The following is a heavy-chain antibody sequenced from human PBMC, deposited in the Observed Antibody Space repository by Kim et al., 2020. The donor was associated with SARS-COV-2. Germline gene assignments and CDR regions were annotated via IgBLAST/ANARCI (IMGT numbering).Heavy chain of an antibody. V-gene: IGHV3-73*01. CDR3: TRRTGWYFDL. CDR2: AP. Sequence: APNYAASVKGRFTISRDDSENTAYLQMNGLKTEDTAVYYCTRRTGWYFDLWGRGTLVTVSS. J-gene: IGHJ2*01.